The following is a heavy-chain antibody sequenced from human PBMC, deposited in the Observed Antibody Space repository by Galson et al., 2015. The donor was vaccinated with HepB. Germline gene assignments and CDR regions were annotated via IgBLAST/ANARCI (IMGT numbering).Heavy chain of an antibody. CDR1: GFTFSSYA. J-gene: IGHJ6*02. D-gene: IGHD5-12*01. Sequence: LRLSCAASGFTFSSYAMHWVRQAPGKGLEWVAVISYDGSNKYYADSLKGRFTISRDNSKNTLYLQMNSLRAEDTAVYYCAKDQRRGYSGYDPALDYGMDVWGQGTTVTVSS. V-gene: IGHV3-30-3*01. CDR3: AKDQRRGYSGYDPALDYGMDV. CDR2: ISYDGSNK.